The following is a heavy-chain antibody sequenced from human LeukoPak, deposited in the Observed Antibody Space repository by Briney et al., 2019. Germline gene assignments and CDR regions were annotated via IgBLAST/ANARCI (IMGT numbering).Heavy chain of an antibody. V-gene: IGHV3-53*05. CDR1: GFTVSSNS. J-gene: IGHJ4*02. CDR2: IYSAGST. D-gene: IGHD3-3*01. CDR3: ARVHYDFWSGYQNIYYFDY. Sequence: GGSLRLSCTVSGFTVSSNSMSWVRQAPGKGLEWVSFIYSAGSTHYSDSVKGRFTISRDNSKNTLYLQMNSLRAEDTAVYYCARVHYDFWSGYQNIYYFDYWGQGTLVTVSS.